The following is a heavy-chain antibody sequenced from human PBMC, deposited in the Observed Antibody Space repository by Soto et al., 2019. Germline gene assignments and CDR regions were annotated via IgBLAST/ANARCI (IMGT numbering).Heavy chain of an antibody. Sequence: QVQLVESGGGVVQPGRSLRLSCAASGFTFSSYGMHWVRQAPGKGLEWVALISYDGSDKYYADSVKGRFTISRDNSKNTLYLEMNSLRVEDRAGYYCGAGKYFSDYWGQGTLVTVSS. CDR1: GFTFSSYG. V-gene: IGHV3-30*03. CDR2: ISYDGSDK. J-gene: IGHJ4*02. CDR3: GAGKYFSDY.